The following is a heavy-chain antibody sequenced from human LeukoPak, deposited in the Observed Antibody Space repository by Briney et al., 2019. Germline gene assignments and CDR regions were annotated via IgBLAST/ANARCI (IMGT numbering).Heavy chain of an antibody. CDR3: ARDTIDSSSWFLTGYYYYYYMDV. Sequence: GGSLRLSCAASGFTFSSYGMHWVRQAPGKGLEWVAFIRYDGSNKYYADSVKGRFTISRDNSKNTLYLQMNSLRAEDTAVYYCARDTIDSSSWFLTGYYYYYYMDVWGKGTTVTVSS. D-gene: IGHD6-13*01. CDR1: GFTFSSYG. J-gene: IGHJ6*03. V-gene: IGHV3-30*02. CDR2: IRYDGSNK.